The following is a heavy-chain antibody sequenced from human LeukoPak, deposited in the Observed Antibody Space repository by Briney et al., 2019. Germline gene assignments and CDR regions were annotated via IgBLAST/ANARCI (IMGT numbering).Heavy chain of an antibody. CDR2: ISATGGTA. CDR1: GFTFKSYG. J-gene: IGHJ4*02. CDR3: ARIGATSESMDY. Sequence: PGGSLRLSCGGSGFTFKSYGLSWVRQAPGKGLEGVSAISATGGTAVYADSVKGRFTVSRDNSKNTLFLHMNSLSAEDMAVYYCARIGATSESMDYWGQGTLVTVSS. V-gene: IGHV3-23*01. D-gene: IGHD2-2*03.